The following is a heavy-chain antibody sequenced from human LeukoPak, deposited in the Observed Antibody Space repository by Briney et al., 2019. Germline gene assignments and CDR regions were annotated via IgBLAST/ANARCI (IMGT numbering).Heavy chain of an antibody. CDR3: ARPPPYNAGSYPNY. J-gene: IGHJ4*02. Sequence: TGESLQISCKTSGYSFPEYWIAWVRQVPGKGLEWMGIIYPGDSDTRYSPSFQGQVTISADTFTSTAFLQWSSLKASDTAMYYCARPPPYNAGSYPNYWGQGTLVTVSS. V-gene: IGHV5-51*01. CDR2: IYPGDSDT. CDR1: GYSFPEYW. D-gene: IGHD1-26*01.